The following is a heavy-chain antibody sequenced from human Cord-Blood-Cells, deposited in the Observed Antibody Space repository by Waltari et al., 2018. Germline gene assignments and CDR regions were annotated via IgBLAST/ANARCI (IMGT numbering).Heavy chain of an antibody. CDR2: IYQSGST. D-gene: IGHD1-26*01. J-gene: IGHJ4*02. V-gene: IGHV4-30-2*01. CDR3: ARGDTGSYVGSFDY. CDR1: GGAISSGGYS. Sequence: QLQLQESGSGLVKPSQTLSLTCAVSGGAISSGGYSWRWIRQTPGKGLEWIGYIYQSGSTYHNPTRKSRVTISVDRSKNQFSLKLSSVTAADTAVYYCARGDTGSYVGSFDYWGQGTLVTVSS.